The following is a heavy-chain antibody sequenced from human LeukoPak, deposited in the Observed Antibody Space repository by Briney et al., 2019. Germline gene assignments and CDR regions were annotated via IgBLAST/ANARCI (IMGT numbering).Heavy chain of an antibody. Sequence: SETLSLTCTVSGYSISSGYYWGWIRQPPGKGLEWIGSIYHSGSTYYNPSLKGRVTISVDTSKNQFSLKLSSVTAADTAVYYCARQVWGMDVWGQGTTVTVSS. CDR3: ARQVWGMDV. CDR1: GYSISSGYY. CDR2: IYHSGST. V-gene: IGHV4-38-2*02. J-gene: IGHJ6*02.